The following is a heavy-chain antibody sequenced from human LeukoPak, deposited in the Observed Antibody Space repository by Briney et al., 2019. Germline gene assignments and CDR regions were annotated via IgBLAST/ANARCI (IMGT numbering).Heavy chain of an antibody. D-gene: IGHD6-13*01. V-gene: IGHV3-21*01. Sequence: GGSLRLSCAASGFTFSDYSMNWVRQAPGKGLEWVSSISASSGHIHYADSAKGRFTNSRDNAKNSLYLQMNSLRAGDTAVYYCARAEYSSSWSYVYYFDNWGQGTLVTVSS. CDR2: ISASSGHI. J-gene: IGHJ4*02. CDR1: GFTFSDYS. CDR3: ARAEYSSSWSYVYYFDN.